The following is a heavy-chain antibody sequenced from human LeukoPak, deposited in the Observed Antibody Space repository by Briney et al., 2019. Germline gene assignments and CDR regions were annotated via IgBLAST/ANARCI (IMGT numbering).Heavy chain of an antibody. J-gene: IGHJ4*02. CDR1: GGSISSGDYY. Sequence: SQTLSLTCTVSGGSISSGDYYWSWIRQPPGKGLEWIGYIFYTGSTYYNPSLKSRVTISVDTSKNQFPLKLSSVTAADTAVYYCASFYQAYYFDYWGQGTLVTVSS. V-gene: IGHV4-30-4*01. CDR2: IFYTGST. D-gene: IGHD2-21*01. CDR3: ASFYQAYYFDY.